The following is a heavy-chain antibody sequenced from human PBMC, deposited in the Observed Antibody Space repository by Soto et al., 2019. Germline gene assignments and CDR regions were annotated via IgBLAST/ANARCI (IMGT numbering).Heavy chain of an antibody. J-gene: IGHJ3*02. Sequence: GESLKVSGKGSGYSFTSYWIGWVRQMPGKGLVWMGMIYPGESDPRYSGSSQGEITISADKSISTAYLHWSSLQASDTDMYYCASQGYYDSSGYAPVTNRGDDAFDICGQGKMVTVSS. V-gene: IGHV5-51*01. CDR1: GYSFTSYW. D-gene: IGHD3-22*01. CDR3: ASQGYYDSSGYAPVTNRGDDAFDI. CDR2: IYPGESDP.